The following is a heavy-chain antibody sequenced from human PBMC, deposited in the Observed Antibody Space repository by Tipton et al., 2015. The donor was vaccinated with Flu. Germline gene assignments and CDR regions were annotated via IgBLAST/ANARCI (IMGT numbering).Heavy chain of an antibody. D-gene: IGHD2-15*01. CDR1: GAYISSANYY. Sequence: TLSLTCSVSGAYISSANYYWSWIRQPAGKALEWIGRVYTNGTTNYNPSLKSRVSISVDTSQNEFSLKLNSVTAADTAVYYCARACGSGGNRWFDPWGQGALVTVSS. V-gene: IGHV4-61*02. CDR3: ARACGSGGNRWFDP. CDR2: VYTNGTT. J-gene: IGHJ5*02.